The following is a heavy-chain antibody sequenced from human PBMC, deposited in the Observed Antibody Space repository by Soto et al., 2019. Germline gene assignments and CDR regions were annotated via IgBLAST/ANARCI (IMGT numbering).Heavy chain of an antibody. CDR3: AKVVSMACYSEDCFDY. J-gene: IGHJ4*02. V-gene: IGHV3-30*18. Sequence: GGSLRLSCAASGFTFSSYCIHWVRQAPCKGLEGVAGISYDGINKYYADSVKGRFTISRDNSKNTLYLQMNSLRAEDTAVYYWAKVVSMACYSEDCFDYLGQVTLVTFSS. D-gene: IGHD2-21*02. CDR1: GFTFSSYC. CDR2: ISYDGINK.